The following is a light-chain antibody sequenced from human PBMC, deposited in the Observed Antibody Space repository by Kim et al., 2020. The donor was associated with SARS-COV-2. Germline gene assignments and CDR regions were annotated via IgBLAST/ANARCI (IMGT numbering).Light chain of an antibody. J-gene: IGLJ1*01. CDR1: KWGDEY. V-gene: IGLV3-1*01. CDR3: QAWDSSTHNYV. Sequence: QDQTDSNTCSGYKWGDEYVSWYQQKPGQSPVLVIYQDNQRPSVIPERFSGSNSGNTATLTISGTQAMDEADYYCQAWDSSTHNYVFGAGTKVTVL. CDR2: QDN.